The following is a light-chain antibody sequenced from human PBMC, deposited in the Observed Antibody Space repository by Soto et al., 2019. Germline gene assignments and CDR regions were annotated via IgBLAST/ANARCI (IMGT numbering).Light chain of an antibody. CDR3: CSYAGSYTGV. V-gene: IGLV2-11*01. J-gene: IGLJ3*02. CDR2: DVS. Sequence: QPVLTQPRSVSGSPGQSVTISCTGTSSDVGGYNYVSWYQQHPGKALKIMIYDVSKRPSGVPDRFSGSKSGNTASLTISWLQAEDEADYYFCSYAGSYTGVFGGGTKLTVL. CDR1: SSDVGGYNY.